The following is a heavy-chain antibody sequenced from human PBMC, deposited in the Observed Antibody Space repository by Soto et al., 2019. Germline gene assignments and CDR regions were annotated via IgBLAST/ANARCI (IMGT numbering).Heavy chain of an antibody. D-gene: IGHD5-18*01. V-gene: IGHV3-66*04. Sequence: EVQLVESGGGLVQPGGSLRLSCAASGFTVSSNYMSWVRQAPGKGLEWVSVIYSGGSAYYADSVKGRFTISRDNSKNTQYLQMNRLRAEDTAVYYCARHGYSYGGGYFDYCGEGTLVTVSS. CDR3: ARHGYSYGGGYFDY. CDR1: GFTVSSNY. J-gene: IGHJ4*02. CDR2: IYSGGSA.